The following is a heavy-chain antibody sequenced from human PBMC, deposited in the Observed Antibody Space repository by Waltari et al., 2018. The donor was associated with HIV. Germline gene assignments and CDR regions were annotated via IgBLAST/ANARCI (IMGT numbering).Heavy chain of an antibody. CDR3: AKDENYGGALGY. CDR2: IRYDGSNK. Sequence: QVQLVESGGGVVQPGGSLRLSCAASGFTFSSYGMHWVRQAPGKGLARVAFIRYDGSNKYYAGSVKGRFTISRDNSKNTLYLQMNSLRAEDTAVYYCAKDENYGGALGYWGQGTLVIVSS. CDR1: GFTFSSYG. D-gene: IGHD4-17*01. J-gene: IGHJ4*02. V-gene: IGHV3-30*02.